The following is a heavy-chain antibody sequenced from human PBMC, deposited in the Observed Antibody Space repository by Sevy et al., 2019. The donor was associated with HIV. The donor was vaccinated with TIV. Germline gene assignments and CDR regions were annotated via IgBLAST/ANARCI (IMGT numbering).Heavy chain of an antibody. CDR3: ARDPRMYGDYLLAYSDS. D-gene: IGHD2-8*01. J-gene: IGHJ4*02. Sequence: GGSLRLSCAASGFTPSTYGMHWVRQAPGKGLEWVAVIGYDGSNKYYAGSVKGRFTISRDNSKNSLFLQMDSLRGEDTAVYYCARDPRMYGDYLLAYSDSWGQGTLVTVSS. CDR1: GFTPSTYG. V-gene: IGHV3-33*01. CDR2: IGYDGSNK.